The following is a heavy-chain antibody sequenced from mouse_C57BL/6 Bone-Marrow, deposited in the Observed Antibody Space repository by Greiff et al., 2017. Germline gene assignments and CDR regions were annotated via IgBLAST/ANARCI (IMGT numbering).Heavy chain of an antibody. CDR2: IDPENGDT. D-gene: IGHD1-1*01. Sequence: VQLQQSGAELVRPGASVKLSCTASGFNIKDDYMHWVKQRPEQGLEWIGWIDPENGDTEYASKFQGKATITADTSSNTAYLQLSSLTSEDTAVYYCTPQYYGSSYGGDYYAMDYWGQGTSVTVSS. CDR1: GFNIKDDY. V-gene: IGHV14-4*01. J-gene: IGHJ4*01. CDR3: TPQYYGSSYGGDYYAMDY.